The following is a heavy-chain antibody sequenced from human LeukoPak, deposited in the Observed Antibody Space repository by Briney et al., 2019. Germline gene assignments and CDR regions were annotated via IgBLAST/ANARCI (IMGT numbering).Heavy chain of an antibody. CDR3: AKEAGNYYDSSGLDY. CDR2: ISAYNGNT. V-gene: IGHV1-18*01. Sequence: GASVKVSCKASGYTFTSYGISWVRQAPGQGLEWMGWISAYNGNTNYAQKLQGRVTMTTDTSTSTAYMELRSLRSDDTAVYYCAKEAGNYYDSSGLDYWGQGTLATVSS. J-gene: IGHJ4*02. D-gene: IGHD3-22*01. CDR1: GYTFTSYG.